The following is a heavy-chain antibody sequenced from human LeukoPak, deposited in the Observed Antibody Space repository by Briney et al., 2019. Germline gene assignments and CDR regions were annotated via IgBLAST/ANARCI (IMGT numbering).Heavy chain of an antibody. CDR2: ISGSGGST. CDR1: DFMFSSYS. CDR3: ARDHNTYGWYTGWG. V-gene: IGHV3-23*01. J-gene: IGHJ4*02. Sequence: GGSLRLSCAASDFMFSSYSMSWVRQAPGKGLEWVSEISGSGGSTYYADSVKGRFTISRDNSKNTLYLQMNSLRAEDTAVYYCARDHNTYGWYTGWGWGQGTLVTVSS. D-gene: IGHD6-19*01.